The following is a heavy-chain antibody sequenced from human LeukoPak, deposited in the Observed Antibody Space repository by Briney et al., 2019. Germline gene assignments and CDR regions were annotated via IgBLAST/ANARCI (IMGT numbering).Heavy chain of an antibody. J-gene: IGHJ4*02. CDR3: ARTLVVDFWSGVSGDYFDY. CDR1: GWSLRTSGMR. D-gene: IGHD3-3*01. Sequence: SGATVVYHTPAHTLTCTFSGWSLRTSGMRVSWMGQPPGKAVEWLEANEWDDDKFYSTSLKTRLTISKDTSKNQVVLTMTNMDPVYTASYYCARTLVVDFWSGVSGDYFDYWGQGTLVTVSS. CDR2: NEWDDDK. V-gene: IGHV2-70*04.